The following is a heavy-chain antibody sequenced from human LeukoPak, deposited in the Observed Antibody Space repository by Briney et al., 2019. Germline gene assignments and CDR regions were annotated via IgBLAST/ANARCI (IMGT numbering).Heavy chain of an antibody. V-gene: IGHV4-59*08. J-gene: IGHJ4*02. D-gene: IGHD4-17*01. CDR3: ARYYGDARSLFDL. Sequence: SETLSLTCTASGGSFSSYYRSWIRQPPGKGLEWIGYIYYSGSTNYNPSLKSRVPISVDTSKNQFSLKLSSVTAADTAVHYCARYYGDARSLFDLWGQEPLLPVFS. CDR2: IYYSGST. CDR1: GGSFSSYY.